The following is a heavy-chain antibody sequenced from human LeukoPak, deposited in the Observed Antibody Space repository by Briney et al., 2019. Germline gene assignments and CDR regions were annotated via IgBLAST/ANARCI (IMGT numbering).Heavy chain of an antibody. Sequence: PGGSLRLSCAASGFTFSSYAMSWVRQAPGKGLEWVTAISGSGGSTYYADSVKGRFTISRDNSKNTLYLQMNSLRAEDTAVYYCAKDVKIFQGFDYWGQGTLVTVSS. D-gene: IGHD3-9*01. J-gene: IGHJ4*02. CDR1: GFTFSSYA. CDR3: AKDVKIFQGFDY. V-gene: IGHV3-23*01. CDR2: ISGSGGST.